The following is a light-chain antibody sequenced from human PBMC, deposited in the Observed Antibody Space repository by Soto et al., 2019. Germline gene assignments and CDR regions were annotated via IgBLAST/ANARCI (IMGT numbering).Light chain of an antibody. CDR1: SSDVGYYNY. Sequence: QSVLTQPRSVSGSPGQSVTISCIGTSSDVGYYNYVSWYQHHPGKAPKPVIYDVNQRPSGVPDRFSGSKYGNTASLTISGLQAEDEADYYCCSYAGTYTFVFGTATKLTVL. J-gene: IGLJ1*01. CDR3: CSYAGTYTFV. CDR2: DVN. V-gene: IGLV2-11*01.